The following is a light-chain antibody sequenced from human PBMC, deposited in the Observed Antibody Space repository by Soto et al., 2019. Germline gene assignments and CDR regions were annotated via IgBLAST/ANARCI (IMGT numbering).Light chain of an antibody. V-gene: IGLV2-8*01. J-gene: IGLJ1*01. Sequence: QSALTQPPSASGSPGQSVTISCTGTSSDVGGYNYVSWYQQHPGKAPKLMIYEVSKRPSGVPDRFSASKSGNTASLTVSGLQAEDEALYYCCSYAASDTRVFGTGTKLTVL. CDR1: SSDVGGYNY. CDR3: CSYAASDTRV. CDR2: EVS.